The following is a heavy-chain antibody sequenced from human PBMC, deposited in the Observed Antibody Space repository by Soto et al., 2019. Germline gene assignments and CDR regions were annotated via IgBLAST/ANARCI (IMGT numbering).Heavy chain of an antibody. V-gene: IGHV3-23*01. CDR3: VKHAEYQLVSWFDP. CDR1: GYSFSTYA. D-gene: IGHD6-6*01. CDR2: ISAGGGSP. Sequence: EVQLLESGGGLVQPGGSLRLSCAASGYSFSTYAMSWVRQAPGKGLEWVSGISAGGGSPFIADSVTGRFIFSRDNAKDTLYLQMNSLTGEDTAIYYCVKHAEYQLVSWFDPWGQGTLVTVSS. J-gene: IGHJ5*02.